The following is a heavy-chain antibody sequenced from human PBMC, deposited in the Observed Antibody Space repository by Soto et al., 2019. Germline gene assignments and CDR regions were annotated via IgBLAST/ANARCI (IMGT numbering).Heavy chain of an antibody. CDR1: GYTFTSYD. CDR3: ARVRWAASLGDAIDI. J-gene: IGHJ3*02. Sequence: GASVKVSCKASGYTFTSYDINWVRQATAQGLEWMGWMNPNSGNTGYAQKFQGRVTMTRNTSISTAYMELSSLRSEDTAVYYCARVRWAASLGDAIDIWGPGTMVTVSS. V-gene: IGHV1-8*01. D-gene: IGHD2-15*01. CDR2: MNPNSGNT.